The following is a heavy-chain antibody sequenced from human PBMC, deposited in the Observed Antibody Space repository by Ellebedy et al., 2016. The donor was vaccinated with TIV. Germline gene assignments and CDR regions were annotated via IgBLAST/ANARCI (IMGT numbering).Heavy chain of an antibody. Sequence: ASVKVSCNASGYTFTGYYMHWVRSPPGEGLEWMGWINPNSGGTIYAQKFRGRVTMTRDTSISTAYMELSGLRSDDTAVYYCARHNYASGSYPPDYWGQGTLVTVSS. CDR2: INPNSGGT. D-gene: IGHD3-10*01. J-gene: IGHJ4*02. CDR3: ARHNYASGSYPPDY. V-gene: IGHV1-2*02. CDR1: GYTFTGYY.